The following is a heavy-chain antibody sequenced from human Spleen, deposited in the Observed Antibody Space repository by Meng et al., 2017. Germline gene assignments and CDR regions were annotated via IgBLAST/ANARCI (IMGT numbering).Heavy chain of an antibody. D-gene: IGHD4-11*01. J-gene: IGHJ4*02. V-gene: IGHV4-34*01. CDR2: INHSGST. CDR3: ARGPTTMAHDFDY. CDR1: GGSFSDYY. Sequence: QVQLQQWGAGLLKPSETLSLTCVVPGGSFSDYYWSWIRQPPGKGLEWIGEINHSGSTNYNPSLESRATISVDTSQNNLSLKLRSVTAADSAVYYCARGPTTMAHDFDYWGQGTLVTVSS.